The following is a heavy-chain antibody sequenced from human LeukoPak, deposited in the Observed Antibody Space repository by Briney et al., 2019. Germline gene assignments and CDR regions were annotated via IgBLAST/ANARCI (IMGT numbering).Heavy chain of an antibody. CDR3: ARGLIYFEV. D-gene: IGHD3-9*01. J-gene: IGHJ4*02. V-gene: IGHV3-74*01. Sequence: PGGSLRLSCAASGFTFSSYWMHWVRQAPGKGLVWVSRINSDGSSTSYADSVKGRFTISRDNANNAVYLQMDTLRVEDTAVYYCARGLIYFEVWGQGTLVSVSS. CDR2: INSDGSST. CDR1: GFTFSSYW.